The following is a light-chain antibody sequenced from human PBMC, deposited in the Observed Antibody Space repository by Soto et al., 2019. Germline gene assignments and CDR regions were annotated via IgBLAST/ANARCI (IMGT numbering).Light chain of an antibody. CDR2: EAS. CDR3: QQHAHWPLT. J-gene: IGKJ4*01. CDR1: QSVCNN. V-gene: IGKV3-11*01. Sequence: EIVLTQSPATLSLSPGARATLSCRASQSVCNNLAWYQQKPGQAPGLLIYEASTRAIGIPARFSGSGSGTDFTLTITGLEPEDFAVYYCQQHAHWPLTFGGGTKVEIK.